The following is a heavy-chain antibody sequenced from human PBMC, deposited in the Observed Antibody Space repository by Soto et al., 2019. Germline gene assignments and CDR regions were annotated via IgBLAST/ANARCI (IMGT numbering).Heavy chain of an antibody. CDR1: GYTLTELS. D-gene: IGHD4-17*01. Sequence: GASVKVSCKVSGYTLTELSMHCVLQSPGKGLEWMGGFDPEDGETIYAQRFQGRVTMTEDTSTDTAYMELSSLRSEDTAVYYCATMLSFRDYGDYDYWGQGTLVTVSS. CDR2: FDPEDGET. J-gene: IGHJ4*02. V-gene: IGHV1-24*01. CDR3: ATMLSFRDYGDYDY.